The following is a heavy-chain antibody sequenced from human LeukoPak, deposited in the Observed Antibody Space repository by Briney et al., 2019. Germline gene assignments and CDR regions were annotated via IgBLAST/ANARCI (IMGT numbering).Heavy chain of an antibody. CDR1: GLTFSSYT. V-gene: IGHV3-30*18. D-gene: IGHD3-10*01. J-gene: IGHJ1*01. CDR3: AKDLLYYGPGTYYNAAEYFQF. CDR2: ISYDGSNK. Sequence: GGSLRLSCAASGLTFSSYTMHWVRQAPGKGLEWVAVISYDGSNKDYADSVKGRFTISRDNSRNTLSLQMNSLRPEDTAVYYCAKDLLYYGPGTYYNAAEYFQFWGQGTQVTVSS.